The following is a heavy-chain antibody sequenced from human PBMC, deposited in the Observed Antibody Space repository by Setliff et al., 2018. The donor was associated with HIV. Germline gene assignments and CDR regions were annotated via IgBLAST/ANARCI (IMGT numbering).Heavy chain of an antibody. Sequence: GGSLRLSCAASGFTFSSYSMSWVRQAPGKGLEWVSAIGGSGGSTYYAASVKGRFTISRDNSKNTLYLQMNSLRAEDTAVYYCAKDRGSGWYGDYFDCWGQGTLVTVSS. CDR3: AKDRGSGWYGDYFDC. D-gene: IGHD6-19*01. CDR2: IGGSGGST. CDR1: GFTFSSYS. V-gene: IGHV3-23*01. J-gene: IGHJ4*02.